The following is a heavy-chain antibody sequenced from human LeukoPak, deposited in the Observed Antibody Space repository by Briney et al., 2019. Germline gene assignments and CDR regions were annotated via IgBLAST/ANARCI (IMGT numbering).Heavy chain of an antibody. CDR1: GASISSSSYY. V-gene: IGHV4-39*01. CDR3: ASKVGDATAYDH. Sequence: SETLSLTCTVSGASISSSSYYWGWIRQPPGKGLEWIGSISYSGNTYYNPSLKSRVTMSVDTSKNQFSLKLTSVTATDTSVYYCASKVGDATAYDHWGQGTLVTVSS. CDR2: ISYSGNT. J-gene: IGHJ4*02. D-gene: IGHD2-21*02.